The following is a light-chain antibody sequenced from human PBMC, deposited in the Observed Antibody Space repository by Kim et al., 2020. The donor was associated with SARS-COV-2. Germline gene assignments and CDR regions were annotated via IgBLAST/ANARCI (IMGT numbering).Light chain of an antibody. J-gene: IGLJ1*01. CDR2: EVS. CDR1: SSDVGSYNN. CDR3: SSYAGSTLV. Sequence: QSALTQPASASGSPGRSVTISCTGTSSDVGSYNNVSWYQQHPGKAPKLMIYEVSKRPSGVPDRFSGSKSGNTASLSVSGLQAKDESDYYCSSYAGSTLVFGTGTKVTVL. V-gene: IGLV2-8*01.